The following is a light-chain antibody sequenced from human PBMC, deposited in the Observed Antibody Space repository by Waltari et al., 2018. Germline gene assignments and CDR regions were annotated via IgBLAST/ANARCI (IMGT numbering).Light chain of an antibody. CDR2: EDN. V-gene: IGLV3-10*01. Sequence: SYELTQPPSVSVSPGQTARITCSGDTLPRKYAYWYQQKSGQAPVLVIFEDNKRPSGYPERFSGSISGTMATLTISGAQVEDEADYYCYSTDSSSKGVFGAGTKVTVL. CDR3: YSTDSSSKGV. J-gene: IGLJ1*01. CDR1: TLPRKY.